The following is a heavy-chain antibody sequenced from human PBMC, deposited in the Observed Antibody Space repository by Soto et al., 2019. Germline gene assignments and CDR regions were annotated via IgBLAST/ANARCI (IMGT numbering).Heavy chain of an antibody. CDR3: AHRVIYSASWEVGYFDS. CDR1: GFSLSTSGVG. D-gene: IGHD1-26*01. Sequence: QISLKESGPTLVEPTETLTLTCSFSGFSLSTSGVGVGWFRQAPGKALECLAIIYWDNDRRYHPSLKNRLSITNVTSNKQLVLIITDMKPVDTGTYYCAHRVIYSASWEVGYFDSWGQGAPVTVS. CDR2: IYWDNDR. V-gene: IGHV2-5*02. J-gene: IGHJ4*03.